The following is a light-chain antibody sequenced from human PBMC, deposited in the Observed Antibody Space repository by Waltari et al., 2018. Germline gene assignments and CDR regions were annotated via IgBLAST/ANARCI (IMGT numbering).Light chain of an antibody. J-gene: IGKJ4*01. CDR3: HQRSDWPLT. CDR2: DAS. V-gene: IGKV3-11*01. Sequence: EIVLTQSPATLSLSPGERATLSCRTSQSVGTYLGWYQQKPGQAPRLLIYDASNRATGIPARFSGSGSGTDFTLTISYLEPEDFAVYYCHQRSDWPLTFGGGTKVEIK. CDR1: QSVGTY.